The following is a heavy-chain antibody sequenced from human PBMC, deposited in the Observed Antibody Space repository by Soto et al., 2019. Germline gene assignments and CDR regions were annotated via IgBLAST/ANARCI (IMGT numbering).Heavy chain of an antibody. V-gene: IGHV1-45*02. J-gene: IGHJ3*02. CDR1: GYTFTFRY. D-gene: IGHD1-1*01. CDR2: ITPFKSDT. Sequence: SVKVSCKASGYTFTFRYLHWVRQAPVQALEWMGWITPFKSDTNYAQKFQDRVTITRDRSVSTAYMELSNLRSDDTAMYYCARSPFAGSDAFDIWGQGTMF. CDR3: ARSPFAGSDAFDI.